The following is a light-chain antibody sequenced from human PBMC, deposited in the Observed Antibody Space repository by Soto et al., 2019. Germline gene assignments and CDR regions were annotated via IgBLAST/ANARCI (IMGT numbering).Light chain of an antibody. J-gene: IGKJ1*01. Sequence: EIVLTQSPGTLSLSPGERATLSCRASESVASNYLAWYQHKPGQARRLLFFGASNRATGIPDRFSGSGSGTAFTLTISRLEPEDFAVSYCHQYGSSPWTLGQGTKVDLK. CDR2: GAS. V-gene: IGKV3-20*01. CDR3: HQYGSSPWT. CDR1: ESVASNY.